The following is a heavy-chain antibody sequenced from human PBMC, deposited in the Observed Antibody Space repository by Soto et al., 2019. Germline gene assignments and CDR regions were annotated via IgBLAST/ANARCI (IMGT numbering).Heavy chain of an antibody. Sequence: GASVKVSCKASGYTFTGYYMHWVRQAPGQGLEWMGWINPNSGGTNYAQKFQGWVTMTRDTSISTAYMELSRLRSDDTAVYYCARGGGKFYQLLGLYYYYGTDVWGQGTTVTVSS. CDR2: INPNSGGT. J-gene: IGHJ6*02. V-gene: IGHV1-2*04. CDR3: ARGGGKFYQLLGLYYYYGTDV. D-gene: IGHD2-2*01. CDR1: GYTFTGYY.